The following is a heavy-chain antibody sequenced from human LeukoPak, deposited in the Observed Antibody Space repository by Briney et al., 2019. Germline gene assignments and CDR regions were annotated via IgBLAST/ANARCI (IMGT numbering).Heavy chain of an antibody. V-gene: IGHV3-11*01. J-gene: IGHJ4*02. Sequence: PGGSLTLSCAASGFTFSDYYMSWPRQARGKGLEWVSYISSSGTTIYLTDSVKGRFTISRANAEKSLYLQMNSLRAEDTAVYYCAKDPKYQYYFDYWGQGTLVTVSS. CDR3: AKDPKYQYYFDY. CDR2: ISSSGTTI. CDR1: GFTFSDYY. D-gene: IGHD2-2*01.